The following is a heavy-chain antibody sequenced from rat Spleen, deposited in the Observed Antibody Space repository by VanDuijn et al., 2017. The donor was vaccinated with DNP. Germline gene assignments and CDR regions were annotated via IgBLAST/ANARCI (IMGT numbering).Heavy chain of an antibody. CDR2: ISYSGST. CDR1: GYSITSNY. D-gene: IGHD4-3*01. Sequence: EVQLQESGPGLVKPSQSLSLTCSVTGYSITSNYWGWIRKFPGNKMEWIGHISYSGSTNYSPSLKSRNSITRDTSKNQFFLQVNSITTEDTATYYCVRGKYNSDYFYYWGQGVMVTVSS. V-gene: IGHV3-1*01. J-gene: IGHJ2*01. CDR3: VRGKYNSDYFYY.